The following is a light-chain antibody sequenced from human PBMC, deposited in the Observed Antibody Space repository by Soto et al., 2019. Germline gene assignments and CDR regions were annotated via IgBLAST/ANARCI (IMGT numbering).Light chain of an antibody. CDR1: QNIKNY. CDR3: LQDYNYPVT. Sequence: IQMTQSPSSLSASVGDRVTITCRASQNIKNYLNWYQQKPGKAPKLLIYASSSLQSGVPSRFSGSGSGTDFTLTISSLQPEDFATYYCLQDYNYPVTFGQGTKVDIK. J-gene: IGKJ1*01. CDR2: ASS. V-gene: IGKV1-6*01.